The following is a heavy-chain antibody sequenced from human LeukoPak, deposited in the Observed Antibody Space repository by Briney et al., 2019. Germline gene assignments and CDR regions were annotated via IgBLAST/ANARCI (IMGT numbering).Heavy chain of an antibody. D-gene: IGHD1-26*01. CDR2: IYYSGSTNSGST. J-gene: IGHJ4*02. V-gene: IGHV4-59*08. CDR1: GDSISSYY. CDR3: ARLQNGSYLDY. Sequence: SETLSLTCTVSGDSISSYYWSWVRQPPGEGLEWVGYIYYSGSTNSGSTNYNPSLKSRVSISVDTSKKQFSLKLTSVTAADTAVYYCARLQNGSYLDYWGQGTLVTVSS.